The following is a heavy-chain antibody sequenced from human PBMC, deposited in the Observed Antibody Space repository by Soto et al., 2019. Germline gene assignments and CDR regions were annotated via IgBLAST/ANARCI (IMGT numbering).Heavy chain of an antibody. Sequence: EVQLVESGGGLVQPGGSLRLSCAASGFTFSSYWMHWVRQAPGKGLVWVSRINSDGSGTSNADSVKGRFTISRDNAKNTLYLQMNSLRAEDTAVYYCARSTVTTADAFDIWGQGTMVTVSS. CDR1: GFTFSSYW. CDR3: ARSTVTTADAFDI. CDR2: INSDGSGT. V-gene: IGHV3-74*01. D-gene: IGHD4-17*01. J-gene: IGHJ3*02.